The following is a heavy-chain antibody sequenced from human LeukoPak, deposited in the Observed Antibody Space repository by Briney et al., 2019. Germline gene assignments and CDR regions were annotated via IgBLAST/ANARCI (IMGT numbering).Heavy chain of an antibody. Sequence: ASVKVSCKASGYTFTNYYIHWVRQAPGQGLEWVGMINPSGGRTSYAQKFQGRVTMTRDMSTSTVYMELSSLRSEDTAVYYCARVESWEHSGSSQDVLDIWGQGTMVTVSS. CDR3: ARVESWEHSGSSQDVLDI. J-gene: IGHJ3*02. CDR1: GYTFTNYY. V-gene: IGHV1-46*01. CDR2: INPSGGRT. D-gene: IGHD1-26*01.